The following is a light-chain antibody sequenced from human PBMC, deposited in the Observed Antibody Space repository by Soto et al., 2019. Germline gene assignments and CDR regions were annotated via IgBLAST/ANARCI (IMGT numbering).Light chain of an antibody. CDR1: SSNIGSNY. CDR2: KNN. Sequence: QSVLTQPPSASGTPGQRGTISCSGSSSNIGSNYVYWYQQLPGTAPKLLIYKNNQRPSGVPDRFSGSKSGTSASLAISGLRSEDDADYYFPSYDHSLSGLVFGGGDKVTVL. J-gene: IGLJ2*01. CDR3: PSYDHSLSGLV. V-gene: IGLV1-47*01.